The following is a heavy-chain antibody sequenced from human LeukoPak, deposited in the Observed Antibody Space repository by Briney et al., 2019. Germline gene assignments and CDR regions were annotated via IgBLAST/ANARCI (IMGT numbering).Heavy chain of an antibody. CDR3: AREGGYDSSGYLYDAFDI. CDR2: IYYSGST. J-gene: IGHJ3*02. Sequence: NTSETLSLTCTVSGGSISSYYWGWIRQPPGKGLEWIGYIYYSGSTNYNPSLKSRVTISVDTSKNQFSLKLSSVTAADTAAYYCAREGGYDSSGYLYDAFDIWGQGTMVTVSS. D-gene: IGHD3-22*01. V-gene: IGHV4-59*01. CDR1: GGSISSYY.